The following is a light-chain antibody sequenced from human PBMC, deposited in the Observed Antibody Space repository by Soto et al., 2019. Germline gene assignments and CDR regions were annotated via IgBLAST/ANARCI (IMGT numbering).Light chain of an antibody. V-gene: IGKV3-20*01. Sequence: EIVLTQSPGTRSLSPRERATLSCRASQSVSSNHLAWYQQKPGQAPRLLIYGASIRATGIPDRFSGSGSGTDFTLTISRLEPEDFALYFCQQYGSSAPITFGQGTRLEIK. CDR3: QQYGSSAPIT. J-gene: IGKJ5*01. CDR2: GAS. CDR1: QSVSSNH.